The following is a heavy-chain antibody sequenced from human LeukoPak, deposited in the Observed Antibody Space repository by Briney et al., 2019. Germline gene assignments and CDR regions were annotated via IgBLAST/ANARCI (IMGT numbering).Heavy chain of an antibody. Sequence: ASVKVPCKASGYTFTGHNIHWVRQAPGQGLEWMGWMNPDSGYTSCAQKFQGRVTMTRDTSITTAYMELNRLISDDTAVYFCAREYSAHDYWGQGTLVTISS. V-gene: IGHV1-2*02. CDR2: MNPDSGYT. D-gene: IGHD5-12*01. CDR1: GYTFTGHN. CDR3: AREYSAHDY. J-gene: IGHJ4*02.